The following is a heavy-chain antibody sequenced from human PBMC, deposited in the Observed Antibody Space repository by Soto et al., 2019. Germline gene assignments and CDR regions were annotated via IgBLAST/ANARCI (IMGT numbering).Heavy chain of an antibody. CDR1: RGSDSSTRHY. V-gene: IGHV4-61*01. CDR2: IHYSGST. Sequence: SETLSLTCTLSRGSDSSTRHYWTWIRQPPGKGLEWIGYIHYSGSTKYNPSLQSRVTISVDTSKNHFSLELTSVTAADTAVYYGERAWDHLYFGYWGQGALVTVSS. CDR3: ERAWDHLYFGY. D-gene: IGHD1-26*01. J-gene: IGHJ4*02.